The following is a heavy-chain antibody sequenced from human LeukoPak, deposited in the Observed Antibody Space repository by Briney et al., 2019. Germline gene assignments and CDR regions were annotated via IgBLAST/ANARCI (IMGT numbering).Heavy chain of an antibody. D-gene: IGHD3-22*01. CDR3: AKGSTFYYDSSVYYFYIDV. CDR1: GFTYSNYA. V-gene: IGHV3-23*01. Sequence: GGSLRLSCAASGFTYSNYAMSWVRQAPGKGLEWVSFISGSGVSTYYADSVKGQFIISRDDSRNTLYLQMDSLRSEDTAVYYCAKGSTFYYDSSVYYFYIDVWGKGTTVTVSS. J-gene: IGHJ6*03. CDR2: ISGSGVST.